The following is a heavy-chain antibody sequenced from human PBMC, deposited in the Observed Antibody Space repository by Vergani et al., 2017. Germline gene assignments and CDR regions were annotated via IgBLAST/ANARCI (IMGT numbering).Heavy chain of an antibody. Sequence: EVQLVESGGGLVKPGGSLRLSCAASGFTFSSYSMNWVRQAPGKGLEWVSAISSSSSYIYYADSVKGRFTISRDDAKNSLYLQMNSLRAEATAVYYCARDSPSGPRGYWGQGTLVTVSS. J-gene: IGHJ4*02. CDR1: GFTFSSYS. D-gene: IGHD1-14*01. CDR3: ARDSPSGPRGY. V-gene: IGHV3-21*01. CDR2: ISSSSSYI.